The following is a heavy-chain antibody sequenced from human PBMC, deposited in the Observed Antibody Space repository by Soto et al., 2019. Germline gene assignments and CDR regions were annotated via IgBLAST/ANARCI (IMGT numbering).Heavy chain of an antibody. V-gene: IGHV1-46*01. D-gene: IGHD1-26*01. CDR2: INPSGGST. CDR1: GYTFTSYY. J-gene: IGHJ5*02. Sequence: ASVKVSCKASGYTFTSYYMHWVRQAPGQGLEWMGIINPSGGSTSYAQKFQGRVTMTRDTSTSTVYMELSSLRSEDTAVYYCARDPAVGAKSSVWFDPWGQGTLVTVSS. CDR3: ARDPAVGAKSSVWFDP.